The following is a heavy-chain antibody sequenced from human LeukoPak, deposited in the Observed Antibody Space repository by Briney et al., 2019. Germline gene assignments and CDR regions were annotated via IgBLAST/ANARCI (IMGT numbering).Heavy chain of an antibody. D-gene: IGHD5-12*01. Sequence: PGGSLRLSCVASGFTFRNYGMHWGRQAPGKGLEWVAVIWYNGNTEYYGDFVKGRFIISRDNSRKTLFLQMNSLRAEDTAVYYCAREGEEGYSYGYTTEYWGQGPLVTVSS. J-gene: IGHJ4*02. V-gene: IGHV3-33*01. CDR1: GFTFRNYG. CDR2: IWYNGNTE. CDR3: AREGEEGYSYGYTTEY.